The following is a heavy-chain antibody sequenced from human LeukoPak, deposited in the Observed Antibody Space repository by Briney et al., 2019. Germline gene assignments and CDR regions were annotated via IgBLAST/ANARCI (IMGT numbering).Heavy chain of an antibody. D-gene: IGHD6-13*01. CDR2: IYHSGST. CDR3: AREDRKGYDY. V-gene: IGHV4-30-2*01. CDR1: GGSISSGGYS. Sequence: PSQTLSLTCAVSGGSISSGGYSWSWIRQPPGKGLEWIGYIYHSGSTYYNPSLKSRVTISVDRSKNQFSLKLSSVTAADTAVYYCAREDRKGYDYWGQGTLVTVSS. J-gene: IGHJ4*02.